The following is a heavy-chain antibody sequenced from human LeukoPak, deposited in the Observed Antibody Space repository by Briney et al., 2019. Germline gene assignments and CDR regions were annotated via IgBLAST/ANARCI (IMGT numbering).Heavy chain of an antibody. J-gene: IGHJ3*02. D-gene: IGHD3-9*01. CDR1: GFTFSNYA. V-gene: IGHV3-23*01. CDR3: AKHQSALQDFDWASDGLDI. CDR2: SNGGGLGP. Sequence: GGSLRLSFAAPGFTFSNYALSGVGQAPGKGREGVAGSNGGGLGPQYADSVKGRFTVTRDNSTNTLYLQMNSLRAEDTALYYCAKHQSALQDFDWASDGLDIWGESRLLTVSS.